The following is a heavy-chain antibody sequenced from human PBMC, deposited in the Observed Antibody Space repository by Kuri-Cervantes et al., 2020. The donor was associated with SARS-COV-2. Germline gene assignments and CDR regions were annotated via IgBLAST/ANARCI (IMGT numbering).Heavy chain of an antibody. CDR2: INHSGST. Sequence: GSLRLSCAVYGGSFSGYYWSWIRQPPGKGLEWIGEINHSGSTNYSPSLKSRVTISVDTSKNQFSLKLSSVTAADTAVYYCARRGPTTVTTFTSLAEVGFQHWGQGTLVTVSS. D-gene: IGHD4-17*01. CDR1: GGSFSGYY. J-gene: IGHJ1*01. V-gene: IGHV4-34*01. CDR3: ARRGPTTVTTFTSLAEVGFQH.